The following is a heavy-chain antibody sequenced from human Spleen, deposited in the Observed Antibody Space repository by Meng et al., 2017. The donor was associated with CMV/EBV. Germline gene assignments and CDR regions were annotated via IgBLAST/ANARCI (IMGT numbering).Heavy chain of an antibody. CDR2: IYYSGST. Sequence: SETLSLTCAVSGGSFNDYFWSWIRQPPGKGLEWIGYIYYSGSTDYNPSLKSRVTISVDTSMNQFSLKLNSVTAADTAVYYCARDVFGYTGAYGSWGQGMLVTVSS. V-gene: IGHV4-59*01. CDR3: ARDVFGYTGAYGS. D-gene: IGHD1-26*01. J-gene: IGHJ4*02. CDR1: GGSFNDYF.